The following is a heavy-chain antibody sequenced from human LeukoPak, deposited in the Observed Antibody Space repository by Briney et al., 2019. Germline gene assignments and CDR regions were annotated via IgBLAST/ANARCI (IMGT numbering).Heavy chain of an antibody. J-gene: IGHJ4*02. V-gene: IGHV1-18*01. CDR3: ARNHLGLGL. CDR2: INTRNGNA. CDR1: GYTFTTYE. D-gene: IGHD3-16*01. Sequence: ASVKVSCKASGYTFTTYEMIWVRQAPGQGLEWMEWINTRNGNANYAHQLQGRVTMTTDTSTSTSYMELASLRFDDTAIYYCARNHLGLGLWGQGTLVTVSS.